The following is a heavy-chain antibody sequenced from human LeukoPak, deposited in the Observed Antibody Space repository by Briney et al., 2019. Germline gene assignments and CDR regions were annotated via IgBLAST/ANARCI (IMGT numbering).Heavy chain of an antibody. J-gene: IGHJ4*02. CDR3: ARGVNHYDYVWGSYAIDY. Sequence: PSETLSLTCTVSGGSISSGDYYWSWIRQPPGKGLEWIGYIYYSGSTYYNPSLKSRVTISVDTSKNQFSLKLSSVAAADTAVYYCARGVNHYDYVWGSYAIDYWGQGTLVTVSS. V-gene: IGHV4-30-4*02. CDR2: IYYSGST. CDR1: GGSISSGDYY. D-gene: IGHD3-16*01.